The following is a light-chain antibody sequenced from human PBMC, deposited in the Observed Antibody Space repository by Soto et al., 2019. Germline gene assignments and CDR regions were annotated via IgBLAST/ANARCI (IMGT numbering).Light chain of an antibody. V-gene: IGKV3-20*01. CDR2: GAS. CDR1: QSVSSSY. CDR3: QQYSSSPLT. Sequence: EIVLTQSPGTLSLSPGERATLSCRASQSVSSSYLAWYQQKPGQAPRLLIYGASSRATGIPERFSGSGAGTDFPLTISRLEPEDFAVYYCQQYSSSPLTFGGGTKVEIK. J-gene: IGKJ4*01.